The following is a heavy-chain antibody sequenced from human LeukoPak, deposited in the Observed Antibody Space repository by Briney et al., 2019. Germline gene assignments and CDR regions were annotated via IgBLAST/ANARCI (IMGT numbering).Heavy chain of an antibody. J-gene: IGHJ4*02. Sequence: GGSLRLSCAASGFTFSSYGMHWVRQAPGKGLEWVAVIWYDGSNKYYADSVKGRFTISRDNYKNTLYLQMNSLRAEETAVYYCARDRSGSLAGGDYWGQGTLVTVSS. CDR2: IWYDGSNK. V-gene: IGHV3-33*01. CDR1: GFTFSSYG. CDR3: ARDRSGSLAGGDY. D-gene: IGHD3-10*01.